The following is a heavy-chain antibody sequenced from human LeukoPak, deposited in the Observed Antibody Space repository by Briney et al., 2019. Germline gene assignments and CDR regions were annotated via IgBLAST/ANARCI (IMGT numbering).Heavy chain of an antibody. Sequence: PSETLSLTCAVYGGSFSVYYWSWIRQPPGKGLEWIGEINHSGSTNYNPSLKSRVTISVDTSKNQFSLKLSSVTAADTAVYYCARGRGYSYAPRYNWFDPWGQGTLVTVSS. V-gene: IGHV4-34*01. CDR2: INHSGST. D-gene: IGHD5-18*01. CDR3: ARGRGYSYAPRYNWFDP. J-gene: IGHJ5*02. CDR1: GGSFSVYY.